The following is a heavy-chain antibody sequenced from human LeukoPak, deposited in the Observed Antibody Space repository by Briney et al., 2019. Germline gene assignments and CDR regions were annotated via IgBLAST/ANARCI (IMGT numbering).Heavy chain of an antibody. CDR1: GFTVSSRY. Sequence: PGGSLRLSCAASGFTVSSRYMSWVRQAPGKGLEWVSVIFIDGRTYYADSVKGRFTISRDNSQNTLYLQMNSLRADDTAVYYCATPFNSAFDCWGQGTLVTVSS. V-gene: IGHV3-53*01. D-gene: IGHD2/OR15-2a*01. CDR2: IFIDGRT. CDR3: ATPFNSAFDC. J-gene: IGHJ4*02.